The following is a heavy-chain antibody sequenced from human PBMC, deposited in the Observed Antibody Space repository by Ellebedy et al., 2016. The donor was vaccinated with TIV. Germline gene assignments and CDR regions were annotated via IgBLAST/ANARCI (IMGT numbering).Heavy chain of an antibody. CDR1: GFTFSSCA. D-gene: IGHD6-19*01. J-gene: IGHJ4*02. V-gene: IGHV3-23*01. Sequence: PGGSLRLSCAASGFTFSSCAMSWVRQAPGKGLEWVSNISDSGDSTYYADSVKGRFTISRDNSKNMLYLQMNSLRDEDTALYYCVKERDGGWDYWGQGTLVTVSS. CDR3: VKERDGGWDY. CDR2: ISDSGDST.